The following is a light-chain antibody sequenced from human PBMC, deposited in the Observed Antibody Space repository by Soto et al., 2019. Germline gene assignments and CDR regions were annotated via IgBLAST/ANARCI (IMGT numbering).Light chain of an antibody. Sequence: SVLTQPPSASGTPGQRVTSSCSGSSSNIGSNTVNWYQQLPGTAPKLLIYSNNQRPSGVPDRFSGSKSGTSASLAISGLKSEDEADYYCAAWDDSLNALFGTGSKVTVL. J-gene: IGLJ1*01. CDR2: SNN. CDR1: SSNIGSNT. CDR3: AAWDDSLNAL. V-gene: IGLV1-44*01.